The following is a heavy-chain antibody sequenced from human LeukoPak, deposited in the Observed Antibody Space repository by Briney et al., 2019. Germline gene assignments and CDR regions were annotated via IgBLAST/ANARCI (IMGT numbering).Heavy chain of an antibody. Sequence: SETLSLTCAVYGGSFSGYYWSWIRQPPGKGLEWIGEINHSGSTNYNPSLKSRVTISVDTSKNQFSLKLSSVTAADTAVYYCGGVRGVIRNWFDPWGQGTLASASS. CDR2: INHSGST. CDR3: GGVRGVIRNWFDP. V-gene: IGHV4-34*01. D-gene: IGHD3-10*01. J-gene: IGHJ5*02. CDR1: GGSFSGYY.